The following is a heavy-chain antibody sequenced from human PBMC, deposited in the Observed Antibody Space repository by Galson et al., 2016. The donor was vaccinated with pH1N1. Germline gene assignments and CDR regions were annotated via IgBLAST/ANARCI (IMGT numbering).Heavy chain of an antibody. D-gene: IGHD3-3*01. J-gene: IGHJ4*02. CDR2: IVPYSGQT. CDR1: GDSFNRYP. V-gene: IGHV1-69*04. Sequence: SVKVSCKASGDSFNRYPITWVRQAPGQGLEWMGRIVPYSGQTKFAEKFQGRVTLSADKDTSTAHMELNSLRAEDTAVYFCARATHGDDFWSGYAFDYWGQGILVTVSS. CDR3: ARATHGDDFWSGYAFDY.